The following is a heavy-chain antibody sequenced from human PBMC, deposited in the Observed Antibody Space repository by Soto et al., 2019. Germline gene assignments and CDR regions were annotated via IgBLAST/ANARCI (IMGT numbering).Heavy chain of an antibody. J-gene: IGHJ6*02. CDR3: ARGRDCSSTSCYRYYYYGMDV. V-gene: IGHV4-34*01. D-gene: IGHD2-2*01. Sequence: SETLSLTCAVYGGSFSGYYWSWIRQPPGKGLEWIGEINHSGSTNYNPSLKSRVTISVDTSKNQFSLKLSSVTAADTAVYYCARGRDCSSTSCYRYYYYGMDVWGQGTTVTVS. CDR1: GGSFSGYY. CDR2: INHSGST.